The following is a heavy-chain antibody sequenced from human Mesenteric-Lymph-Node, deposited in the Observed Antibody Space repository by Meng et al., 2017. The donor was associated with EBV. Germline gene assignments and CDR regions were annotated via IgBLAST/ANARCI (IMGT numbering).Heavy chain of an antibody. V-gene: IGHV3-21*02. Sequence: EVQLVESGGGLVKPGGSLRCSCAASGFTFSNYAMNWVRQAPGKGLEWVSSISTSGNYIYYADSVKGRFTISRDNAEHSVYLQMNSLRVEDTAVFYCARDLADGGNFDLWGRGTLVTVSS. CDR1: GFTFSNYA. CDR2: ISTSGNYI. CDR3: ARDLADGGNFDL. J-gene: IGHJ2*01.